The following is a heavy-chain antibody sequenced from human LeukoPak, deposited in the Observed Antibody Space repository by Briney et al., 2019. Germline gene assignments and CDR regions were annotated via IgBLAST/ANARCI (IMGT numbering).Heavy chain of an antibody. Sequence: PGGSLRLSCAASGFTFSNHWMHWVRQTPGKGLVWVSRINSDGSYTNYADSVKGRFTISRDNAKNTLYLQMNSLRAEDTAVYYCARESRGYDILTGKYHRGYYSYYMDVWGKGTTVTVSS. V-gene: IGHV3-74*01. D-gene: IGHD3-9*01. CDR2: INSDGSYT. J-gene: IGHJ6*03. CDR3: ARESRGYDILTGKYHRGYYSYYMDV. CDR1: GFTFSNHW.